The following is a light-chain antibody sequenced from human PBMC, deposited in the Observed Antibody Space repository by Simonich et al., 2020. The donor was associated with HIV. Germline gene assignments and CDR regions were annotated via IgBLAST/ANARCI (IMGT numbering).Light chain of an antibody. V-gene: IGKV1-5*03. CDR1: QSINSC. J-gene: IGKJ2*01. CDR2: KAS. CDR3: QQYNSYSYT. Sequence: DIQMTQSPSSVSASVGDRVTITCRASQSINSCLAWYQQKPGKAPKLLIYKASSLESGVPSRFSGSGSGTEFTLTISSLQPDDFATYYCQQYNSYSYTFGQGTKLEIK.